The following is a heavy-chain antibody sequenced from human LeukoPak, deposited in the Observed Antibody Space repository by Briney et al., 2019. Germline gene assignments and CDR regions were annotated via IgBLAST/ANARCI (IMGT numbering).Heavy chain of an antibody. CDR3: ARRGFAAMMYYFDY. J-gene: IGHJ4*02. V-gene: IGHV4-34*01. CDR2: INHSGST. D-gene: IGHD5-18*01. CDR1: GGSFSGYY. Sequence: SETLSLTCAVYGGSFSGYYWSWIRQPPGKGLEWIGEINHSGSTNYNPSLKSRVTISVDTSKNQFSLKLSSVTAADTAVYYCARRGFAAMMYYFDYWGQGTVVTVSS.